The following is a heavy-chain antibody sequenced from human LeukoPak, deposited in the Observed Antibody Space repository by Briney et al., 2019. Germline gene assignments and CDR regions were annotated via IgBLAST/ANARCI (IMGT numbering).Heavy chain of an antibody. CDR1: GFTFSSYG. V-gene: IGHV3-23*01. CDR2: ISGSGDIT. Sequence: GGSLRLSCAASGFTFSSYGMSWVRQAPGKGLEWVSTISGSGDITYYADSVKGRLTISRDNSKNTLYLQMNSLRAEDTAVYYCAKDVRIIVGTTDSLDYWGQGTLVTVSS. J-gene: IGHJ4*02. D-gene: IGHD1-26*01. CDR3: AKDVRIIVGTTDSLDY.